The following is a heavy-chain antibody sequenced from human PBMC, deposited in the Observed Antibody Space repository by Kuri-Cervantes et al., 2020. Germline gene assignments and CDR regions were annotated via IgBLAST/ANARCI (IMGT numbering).Heavy chain of an antibody. CDR2: ISYDGSNK. D-gene: IGHD5-18*01. CDR3: AKDQLDSRGYSYGYADY. CDR1: GFTFRSYA. J-gene: IGHJ4*02. Sequence: LSLTCAASGFTFRSYAMHWVRQAPGKGLEWVAVISYDGSNKYYADSVKGRFTISRDNSKNTLYLQMNSLRAEDTAVYYCAKDQLDSRGYSYGYADYWGQGTLVTVSS. V-gene: IGHV3-30*04.